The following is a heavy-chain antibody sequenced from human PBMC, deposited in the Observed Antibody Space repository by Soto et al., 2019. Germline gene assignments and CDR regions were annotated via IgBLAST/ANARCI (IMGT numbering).Heavy chain of an antibody. Sequence: QVQLQESGPRLVEASQTLSLTCTVSNASITSSGYYWSWVRQPPGKRLEWIGYIYHSGSTFYSPSLQSRLTMSVDTSKNQCSLTLRSVTAADTAVYLCARMSGTYYVPDYWGQGTLVTVSS. D-gene: IGHD1-26*01. CDR2: IYHSGST. CDR3: ARMSGTYYVPDY. CDR1: NASITSSGYY. V-gene: IGHV4-31*03. J-gene: IGHJ4*02.